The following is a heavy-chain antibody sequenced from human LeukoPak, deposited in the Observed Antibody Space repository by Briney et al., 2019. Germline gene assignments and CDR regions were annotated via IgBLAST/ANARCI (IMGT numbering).Heavy chain of an antibody. V-gene: IGHV4-34*01. D-gene: IGHD6-19*01. CDR2: INHSGST. CDR1: GGSFSGYY. Sequence: SETLSLTCAAYGGSFSGYYWSWIRQPPGKGLEWIGEINHSGSTNYNPSLKSRVTISVDTSKNQFSLKLRSVTAADTADCARGVIRAVAVLGYWGQGTLVTVSS. J-gene: IGHJ4*02. CDR3: ARGVIRAVAVLGY.